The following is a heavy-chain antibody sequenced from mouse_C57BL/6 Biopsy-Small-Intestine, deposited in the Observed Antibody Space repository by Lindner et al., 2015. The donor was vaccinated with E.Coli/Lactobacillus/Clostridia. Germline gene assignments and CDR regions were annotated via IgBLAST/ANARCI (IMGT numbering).Heavy chain of an antibody. Sequence: VQLQESGAELVEPGASVKLSCKASGYTFTEYTIHWVKQRSGQGLEWIGWFYPGSGSIKYNEKFKDKATLTADKSSSTVYMELSRLTSEDSAVYFCARHGDLLLRAYYAMDYWGQGTSVTVSS. CDR2: FYPGSGSI. CDR1: GYTFTEYT. CDR3: ARHGDLLLRAYYAMDY. J-gene: IGHJ4*01. V-gene: IGHV1-62-2*01. D-gene: IGHD1-1*01.